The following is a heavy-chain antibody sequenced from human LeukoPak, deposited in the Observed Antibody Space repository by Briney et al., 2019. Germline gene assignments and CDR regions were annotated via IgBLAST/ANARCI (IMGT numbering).Heavy chain of an antibody. D-gene: IGHD2-8*02. Sequence: KSSETLSLTCTVSGGSISSYYWSWIRQPAGKGLEWIGYIYYSGSTNYNPSLKSRVTISVDTSKNQFSLQLDSVTPEDTAVYYCARSTGWLNGRWGQGTLVTVSS. CDR1: GGSISSYY. CDR3: ARSTGWLNGR. V-gene: IGHV4-59*12. J-gene: IGHJ4*02. CDR2: IYYSGST.